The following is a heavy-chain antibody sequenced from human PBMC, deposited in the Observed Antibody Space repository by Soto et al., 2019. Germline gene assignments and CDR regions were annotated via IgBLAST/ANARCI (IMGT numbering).Heavy chain of an antibody. CDR1: GGSISSGGYY. CDR3: ARVNYYGSGGYSKWFDY. CDR2: IYYSGST. D-gene: IGHD3-10*01. J-gene: IGHJ4*02. V-gene: IGHV4-31*03. Sequence: QVQLQESGPGLVKPSQTLSLTCTVSGGSISSGGYYWSWIRQHPGNGLEWIGNIYYSGSTYYNPSLKSRVSVSVDTSKNQFSLKLSSVTAADTAVYYCARVNYYGSGGYSKWFDYWGQGTLVTVSS.